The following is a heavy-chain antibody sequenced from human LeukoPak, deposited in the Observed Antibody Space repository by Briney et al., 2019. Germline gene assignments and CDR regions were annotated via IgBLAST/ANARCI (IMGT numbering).Heavy chain of an antibody. Sequence: SVKVSCKASGGTFSSYAISWVRQAPGQGLEWMGGIIPIFGTANYAQKFQGRATITTDESTSTAYMELSSLRSEDTAVYYCATGGDSSGPSSYFDYWGQGTLVTVSS. CDR2: IIPIFGTA. V-gene: IGHV1-69*05. J-gene: IGHJ4*02. CDR3: ATGGDSSGPSSYFDY. D-gene: IGHD3-22*01. CDR1: GGTFSSYA.